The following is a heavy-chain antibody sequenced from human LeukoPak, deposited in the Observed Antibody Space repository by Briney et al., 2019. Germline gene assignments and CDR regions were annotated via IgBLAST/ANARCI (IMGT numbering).Heavy chain of an antibody. J-gene: IGHJ4*02. CDR3: ARGRGYYYGSGSYYLDY. V-gene: IGHV4-34*01. CDR1: GGSFSVYY. CDR2: INDSGST. Sequence: SETLSLTCAVYGGSFSVYYFSWIRQPPGKGLEWIGEINDSGSTNYNPSLKSQVTISVDTSKNQFSLKLSSVTAADTAVYYCARGRGYYYGSGSYYLDYWGQGTLVTVSS. D-gene: IGHD3-10*01.